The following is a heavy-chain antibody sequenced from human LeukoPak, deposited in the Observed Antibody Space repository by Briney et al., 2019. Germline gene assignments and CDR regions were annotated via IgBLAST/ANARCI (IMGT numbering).Heavy chain of an antibody. V-gene: IGHV1-69*13. Sequence: ASVKVSCKASGGTFSSYAISWVRQAPGQGLEWMGRIIPIFGTANYAQKFQGRVTITADESTSTAYMELSSLRSEDTAVYYRARECTYDRFFDYWGQGTLVTVSS. CDR2: IIPIFGTA. CDR1: GGTFSSYA. CDR3: ARECTYDRFFDY. D-gene: IGHD5-12*01. J-gene: IGHJ4*02.